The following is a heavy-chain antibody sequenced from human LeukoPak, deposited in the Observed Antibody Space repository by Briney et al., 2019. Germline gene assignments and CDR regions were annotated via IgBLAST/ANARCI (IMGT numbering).Heavy chain of an antibody. CDR2: IYVTGST. V-gene: IGHV4-4*07. J-gene: IGHJ5*02. CDR1: GASISSYY. Sequence: SETLSLTCTVSGASISSYYWSWIGQPAGKALEWIGRIYVTGSTTYNPSLESRVTMSLDTSKNHFSLKLRSVTAADTAVYYCARDSGTTGEVKFDPWGQGTLVTVSS. D-gene: IGHD1-7*01. CDR3: ARDSGTTGEVKFDP.